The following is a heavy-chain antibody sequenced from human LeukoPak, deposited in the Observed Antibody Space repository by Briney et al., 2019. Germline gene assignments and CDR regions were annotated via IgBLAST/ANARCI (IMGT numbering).Heavy chain of an antibody. CDR3: ARDPYSSGWFDP. CDR2: IYYSGST. V-gene: IGHV4-59*01. Sequence: PSETLSLTCTVSGGSISSYYWSWIRQPPGKGLEWIGYIYYSGSTNYNPSLKSRVPISVDTSKNQFSLKLSSVTAADTAVYYCARDPYSSGWFDPWGQGTLVTVSS. CDR1: GGSISSYY. J-gene: IGHJ5*02. D-gene: IGHD6-19*01.